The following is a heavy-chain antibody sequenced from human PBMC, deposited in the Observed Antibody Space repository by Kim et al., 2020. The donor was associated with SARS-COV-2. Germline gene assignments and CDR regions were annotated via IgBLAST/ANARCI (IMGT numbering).Heavy chain of an antibody. V-gene: IGHV3-43*02. J-gene: IGHJ2*01. CDR1: GFTFDDYA. CDR2: ISGDGGST. CDR3: AKDVTSSWFYWYFDL. D-gene: IGHD6-13*01. Sequence: GGSLRLSCAASGFTFDDYAMHWVRQAPGKGLEWVSLISGDGGSTYYADSVKGRFTISRDNSKNSLYLQMNSLRTEDTASYYCAKDVTSSWFYWYFDLWGRGTLVTVSS.